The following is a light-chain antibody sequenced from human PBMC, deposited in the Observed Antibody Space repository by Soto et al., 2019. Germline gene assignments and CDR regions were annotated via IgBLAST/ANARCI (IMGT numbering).Light chain of an antibody. J-gene: IGKJ2*01. CDR2: WAS. CDR1: QSVLYSSNNKNY. Sequence: DIVMTQSPDYLADSLVVRATINCKSSQSVLYSSNNKNYLAWYQQKPGQPPKLLIYWASTRESGVPDRFSGSGSGTDFTLTISSLQAEDVALYYSQQYYSTPYTFGQGTKLEIK. V-gene: IGKV4-1*01. CDR3: QQYYSTPYT.